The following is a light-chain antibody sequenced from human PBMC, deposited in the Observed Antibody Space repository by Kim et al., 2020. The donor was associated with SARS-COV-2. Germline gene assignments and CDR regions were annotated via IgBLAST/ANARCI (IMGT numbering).Light chain of an antibody. CDR1: QTISRD. Sequence: EIVMTQSPATLSVFPGERATLSCRTSQTISRDLAWYQQKPGQAPRLLIYGVSTRATGIPATFTGSGSGTEFTLTISSLQSEDFVVYYCQQYNDWPLTFGGGTKLEIK. CDR3: QQYNDWPLT. J-gene: IGKJ4*01. CDR2: GVS. V-gene: IGKV3-15*01.